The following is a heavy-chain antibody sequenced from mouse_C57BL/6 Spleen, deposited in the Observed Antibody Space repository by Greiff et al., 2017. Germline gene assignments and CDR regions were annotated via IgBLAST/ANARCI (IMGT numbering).Heavy chain of an antibody. Sequence: QVQLQQPGAELVMPGASVKLSCKASGYTFTSYWMHWVKQRPGQGLEWIGEIDPSDSYTNYNQKFKGKSTLTVDKSSSTAYMQLSSLTSEDSAVYYCARGYDVPYWYCDVWGTGTTVTVSS. V-gene: IGHV1-69*01. CDR2: IDPSDSYT. J-gene: IGHJ1*03. CDR1: GYTFTSYW. D-gene: IGHD2-2*01. CDR3: ARGYDVPYWYCDV.